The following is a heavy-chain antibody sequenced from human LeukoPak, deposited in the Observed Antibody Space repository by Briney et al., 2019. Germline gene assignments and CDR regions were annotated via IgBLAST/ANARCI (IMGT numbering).Heavy chain of an antibody. Sequence: GSLRLSCAASGFTFSSYSMNWVRQAPGKGLEWVSSISSSSSYIYYADSVKGRFTISRDNPKNSLYLQMNSLRAEDTAVYYCARRRIEILGTYYFDYWGQGTLVTVSS. CDR2: ISSSSSYI. V-gene: IGHV3-21*01. D-gene: IGHD2-15*01. CDR1: GFTFSSYS. CDR3: ARRRIEILGTYYFDY. J-gene: IGHJ4*02.